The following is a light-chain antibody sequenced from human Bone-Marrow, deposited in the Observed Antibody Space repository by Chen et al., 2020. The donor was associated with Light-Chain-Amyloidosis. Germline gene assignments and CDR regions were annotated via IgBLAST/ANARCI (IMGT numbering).Light chain of an antibody. CDR1: QSVSSNS. Sequence: EIVLTQSPGTLSLSPGERATLSCRASQSVSSNSLAWYQQKPGRAPRLLIFGTSDRATGIPARFSGSGSGTEFTLTISSLQSEDFAVYYCQQRSNWPRVTFGQGTRLEIK. V-gene: IGKV3D-20*02. CDR3: QQRSNWPRVT. CDR2: GTS. J-gene: IGKJ5*01.